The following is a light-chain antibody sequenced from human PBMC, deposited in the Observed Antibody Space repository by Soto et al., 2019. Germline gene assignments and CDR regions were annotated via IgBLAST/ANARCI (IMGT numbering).Light chain of an antibody. V-gene: IGKV3-20*01. CDR3: QQYGNSPRT. CDR1: QSVSSN. Sequence: EIVMTQSPATLSVSPGERATLSCRASQSVSSNLAWYQQKPGQAPRLLIYAVSTRATGIPDRFSGSGSGTDLTITISRLEPEDFAVYFCQQYGNSPRTFGQGTRLEIK. J-gene: IGKJ5*01. CDR2: AVS.